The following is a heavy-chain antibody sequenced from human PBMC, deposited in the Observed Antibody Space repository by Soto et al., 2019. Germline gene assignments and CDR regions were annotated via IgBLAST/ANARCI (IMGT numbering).Heavy chain of an antibody. Sequence: GGSLILSCAASGFTFISYAMHWVRQAPGKGLEWVAVISYDGSNKYYADSVKGRFTISRDNSKNTLYLQMNSLRAEDTAVYYCARDPTIGVPLYGPIDYWGQGTQVTVSS. J-gene: IGHJ4*02. CDR2: ISYDGSNK. D-gene: IGHD3-3*01. CDR3: ARDPTIGVPLYGPIDY. CDR1: GFTFISYA. V-gene: IGHV3-30-3*01.